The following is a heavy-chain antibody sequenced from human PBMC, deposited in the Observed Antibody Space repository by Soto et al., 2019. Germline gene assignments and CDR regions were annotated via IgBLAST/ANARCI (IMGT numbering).Heavy chain of an antibody. CDR2: IYYTGTT. D-gene: IGHD2-21*02. V-gene: IGHV4-59*06. CDR1: GVSMISYY. Sequence: SETLSLTCTVSGVSMISYYWNWIRQHPGKGLEWIAYIYYTGTTYYNPSIKSRVTISIDRSNNQFSLMLSSVTAADTAVYYCARDPRLDSWGPGTLVTVSS. J-gene: IGHJ4*02. CDR3: ARDPRLDS.